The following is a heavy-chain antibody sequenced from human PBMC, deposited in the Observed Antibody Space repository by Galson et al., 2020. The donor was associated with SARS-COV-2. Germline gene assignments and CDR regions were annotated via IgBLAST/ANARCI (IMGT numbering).Heavy chain of an antibody. CDR2: IYHSGST. Sequence: SETLYLTCTVSGYSISSGYFWGWIRQPPGKGLAWMGSIYHSGSTYYNPSLKSRVTISVDTSKNQFSLKLSSVTAADTAVYYCATYSVVVVAPTPLRADYWGQGTLVTVSS. D-gene: IGHD2-15*01. CDR1: GYSISSGYF. V-gene: IGHV4-38-2*02. CDR3: ATYSVVVVAPTPLRADY. J-gene: IGHJ4*02.